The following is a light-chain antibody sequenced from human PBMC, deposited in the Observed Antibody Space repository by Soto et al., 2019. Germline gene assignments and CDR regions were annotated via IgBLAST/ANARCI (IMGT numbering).Light chain of an antibody. V-gene: IGLV2-14*01. CDR3: SSYRSSSTPVV. CDR1: SSDIGGYDY. CDR2: DVS. Sequence: QSALTQPASVSGSPGQSITISCTGTSSDIGGYDYVSWYQQHPGKAPKVMIYDVSNRPSGVSNRFSGSKSGNTASLTISGLQAEDEADYYCSSYRSSSTPVVFGGGTKLTVL. J-gene: IGLJ2*01.